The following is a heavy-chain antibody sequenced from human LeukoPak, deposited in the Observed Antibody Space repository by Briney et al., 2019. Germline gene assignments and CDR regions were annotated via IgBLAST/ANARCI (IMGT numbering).Heavy chain of an antibody. CDR3: ARDCRRTNCFDY. CDR2: IYNSGSA. J-gene: IGHJ4*02. D-gene: IGHD2-2*01. V-gene: IGHV4-59*11. CDR1: GGFICSHY. Sequence: SETLSLTCTVSGGFICSHYCSWIRQPPEKGLEWIGYIYNSGSAKYNPSLKSRVTISLDTSKNQFSLRLSSVTAADTSMYYCARDCRRTNCFDYWGQGTLVTVSS.